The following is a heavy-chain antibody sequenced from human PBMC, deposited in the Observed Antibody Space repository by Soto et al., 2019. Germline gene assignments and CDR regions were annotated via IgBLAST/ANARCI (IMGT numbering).Heavy chain of an antibody. CDR2: ISGSGGTT. CDR1: GFTFSNYA. Sequence: EVQLLESGGGLVQPGRSLRLSCAASGFTFSNYAMSWVRQAPGQGLDWVAAISGSGGTTYYADSVKGRFTNSRDNSKNTLLLQMNSVRAEDAAVYYCAKFFVETGSNSGWPWSFHYWGQGTLVTVSS. J-gene: IGHJ4*02. CDR3: AKFFVETGSNSGWPWSFHY. V-gene: IGHV3-23*01. D-gene: IGHD6-25*01.